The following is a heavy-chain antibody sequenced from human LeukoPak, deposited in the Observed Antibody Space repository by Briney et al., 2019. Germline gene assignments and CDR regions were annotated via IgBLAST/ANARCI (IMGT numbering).Heavy chain of an antibody. CDR1: GGSISSSSYY. J-gene: IGHJ4*02. CDR2: VFYSGST. V-gene: IGHV4-61*05. CDR3: ARRPPHLGHEYSYVFDY. D-gene: IGHD5-18*01. Sequence: PSETLSLTCTVSGGSISSSSYYWGWIRQPPGKGLEWIGYVFYSGSTNYNPSLESRVTISLDTSKNQVSLRLSSVTAADTAVYYCARRPPHLGHEYSYVFDYWGQGTLVTVSS.